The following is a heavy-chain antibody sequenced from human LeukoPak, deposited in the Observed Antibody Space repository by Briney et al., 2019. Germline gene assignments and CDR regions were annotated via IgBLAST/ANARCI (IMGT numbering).Heavy chain of an antibody. CDR3: AKAGFYDQYYFDY. Sequence: GGSLRLSCAASGFTFNYYAMNWVRQAPGKGLEWVSAISGSGGSTYYADSVKGRFTISRDNSKNTLYLQMNSLRAEDTAVYYCAKAGFYDQYYFDYWGQGTLVTVSS. D-gene: IGHD3-3*01. J-gene: IGHJ4*02. CDR1: GFTFNYYA. CDR2: ISGSGGST. V-gene: IGHV3-23*01.